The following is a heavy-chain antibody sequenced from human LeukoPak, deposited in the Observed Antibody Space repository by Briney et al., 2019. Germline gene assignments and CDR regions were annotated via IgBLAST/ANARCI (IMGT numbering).Heavy chain of an antibody. CDR2: ISGSGGST. Sequence: GGSLRLSCAASGFTFSSYAMSWVRQAPGKGLEWVSAISGSGGSTYYADSVKGRFTISRDNSKNTLYLQMNSLRAEDTAVYYSAKGQYYYDSSGDAFDIWGQGTMVTVSS. CDR1: GFTFSSYA. D-gene: IGHD3-22*01. J-gene: IGHJ3*02. V-gene: IGHV3-23*01. CDR3: AKGQYYYDSSGDAFDI.